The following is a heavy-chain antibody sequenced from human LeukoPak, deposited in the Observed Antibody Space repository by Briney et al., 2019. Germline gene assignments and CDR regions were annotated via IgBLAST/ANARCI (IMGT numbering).Heavy chain of an antibody. V-gene: IGHV3-21*01. Sequence: GGSLRLSCAASGFTFSSYSMNWVRQAPGKGLEWVSSISSSSSYIYYADSVKGRFTISRDNAKNSLYLQMNSLRAEDTAVYYCARRYGSGSYYIHYYYMDVWGKGTTVTISS. CDR1: GFTFSSYS. CDR3: ARRYGSGSYYIHYYYMDV. J-gene: IGHJ6*03. CDR2: ISSSSSYI. D-gene: IGHD3-10*01.